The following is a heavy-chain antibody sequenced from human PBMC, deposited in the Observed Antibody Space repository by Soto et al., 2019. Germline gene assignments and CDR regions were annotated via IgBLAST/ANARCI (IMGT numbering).Heavy chain of an antibody. CDR1: GGTFSSYA. CDR2: IIPIFGTA. CDR3: ARAGFDYYDSSGYSFDY. V-gene: IGHV1-69*13. Sequence: SVKVSCKASGGTFSSYAISWVRQAPGQGLEWMGGIIPIFGTANYAQKFQGRVTITADESTSTAYMELSSLRSEDTAVYYCARAGFDYYDSSGYSFDYWGRGTLVTVSS. D-gene: IGHD3-22*01. J-gene: IGHJ4*02.